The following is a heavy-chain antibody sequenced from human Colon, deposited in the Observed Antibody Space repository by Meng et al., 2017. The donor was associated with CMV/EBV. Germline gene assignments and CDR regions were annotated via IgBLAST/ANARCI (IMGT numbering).Heavy chain of an antibody. D-gene: IGHD3-16*01. CDR2: ISAGGSSI. CDR1: GFTFSSYE. Sequence: GGSLRLSCAASGFTFSSYEMNWVRQTPGKGLEGISYISAGGSSIYYADSVKGRFTISRDNAKKSLYLQMNSLRDEDTAVYYCARVKATVGEIVDWGQGTLVTVSS. CDR3: ARVKATVGEIVD. J-gene: IGHJ4*02. V-gene: IGHV3-48*03.